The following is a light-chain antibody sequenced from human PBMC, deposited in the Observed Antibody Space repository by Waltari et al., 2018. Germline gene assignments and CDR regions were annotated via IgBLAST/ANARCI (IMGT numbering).Light chain of an antibody. CDR1: QSISIF. J-gene: IGKJ3*01. V-gene: IGKV3-11*01. CDR3: QQRSHWPSRLT. Sequence: EIVLTQSPATLSLSPGERATLSCRASQSISIFLAWYQQKAGQAPRLLIYDASKRSTGIPARFSGSGSRTDFTLTITSLEPEDSAVYYCQQRSHWPSRLTFGPGTTVDIK. CDR2: DAS.